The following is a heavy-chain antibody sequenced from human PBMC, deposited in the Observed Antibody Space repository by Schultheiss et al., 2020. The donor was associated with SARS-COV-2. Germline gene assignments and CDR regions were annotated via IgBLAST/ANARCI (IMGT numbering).Heavy chain of an antibody. CDR1: GGSISSGAYY. CDR3: ARETYINWGSARHFDY. Sequence: SETLSLTCTVSGGSISSGAYYWSWIRQPPGKGLEWIGSIYYSGSTNYNPSLKSRVTISVDTSKNQFSLTLSSVTAADTAVYYCARETYINWGSARHFDYWGQGALVTVSS. V-gene: IGHV4-61*08. D-gene: IGHD7-27*01. J-gene: IGHJ4*02. CDR2: IYYSGST.